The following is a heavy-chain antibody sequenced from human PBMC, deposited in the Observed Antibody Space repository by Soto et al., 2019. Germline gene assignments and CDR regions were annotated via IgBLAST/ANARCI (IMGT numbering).Heavy chain of an antibody. D-gene: IGHD2-15*01. V-gene: IGHV3-23*01. CDR3: AKVMTQWVYCSGGSCYLGCDY. J-gene: IGHJ4*02. CDR1: GFTFSSYA. CDR2: ISGSGGST. Sequence: EVQLLESGGGLVQPGGSLRLSCAASGFTFSSYAMSWVRQAPGKGLEWVSAISGSGGSTYYADSVKGRFTISRDNSKNKLYKQMYSLRAEETDVYYCAKVMTQWVYCSGGSCYLGCDYWGQGTLVTVSS.